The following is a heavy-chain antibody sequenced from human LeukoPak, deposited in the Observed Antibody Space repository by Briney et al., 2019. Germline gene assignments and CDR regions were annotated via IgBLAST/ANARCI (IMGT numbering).Heavy chain of an antibody. D-gene: IGHD3-3*01. CDR2: ISSSGSTI. CDR1: GFTFSDYY. CDR3: ARDRLRIFGVVTYMFDY. Sequence: GGSLRLSCAASGFTFSDYYMSWIRHAPGKGLEWVSYISSSGSTIYYADSVKGRFTISRDNAKNSLYLQMNSLRAEDTAVYYCARDRLRIFGVVTYMFDYWGQGTLVTVSS. V-gene: IGHV3-11*01. J-gene: IGHJ4*02.